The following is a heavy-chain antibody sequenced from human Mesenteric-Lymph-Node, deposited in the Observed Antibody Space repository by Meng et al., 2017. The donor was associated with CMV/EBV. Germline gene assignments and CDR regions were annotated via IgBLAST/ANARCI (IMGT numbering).Heavy chain of an antibody. J-gene: IGHJ5*02. CDR2: IIPIFGTA. D-gene: IGHD6-13*01. CDR1: GGTFSSYA. CDR3: ARDSSSWYPARRRWFDP. Sequence: SVKVSCKASGGTFSSYAISWVRQAPGQGLEWMGGIIPIFGTANYAQKFQGRVTITTDESTSTAYMELSSLRSEDTAVYYCARDSSSWYPARRRWFDPWGQGTLVTVSS. V-gene: IGHV1-69*05.